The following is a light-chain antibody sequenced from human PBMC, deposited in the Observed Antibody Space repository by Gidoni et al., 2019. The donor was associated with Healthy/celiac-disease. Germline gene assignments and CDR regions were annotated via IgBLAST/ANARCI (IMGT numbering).Light chain of an antibody. CDR3: QQRSNWPLT. CDR2: DAS. V-gene: IGKV3-11*01. CDR1: QSVSSY. J-gene: IGKJ4*01. Sequence: EIVLTQSPATLSLSPGDRATLSCRASQSVSSYLAWYQQKPGQAPRLLIYDASNRATGIPARFSGSGSATDFTLTISRLDPEDFAVYYCQQRSNWPLTFXGXTKVEIK.